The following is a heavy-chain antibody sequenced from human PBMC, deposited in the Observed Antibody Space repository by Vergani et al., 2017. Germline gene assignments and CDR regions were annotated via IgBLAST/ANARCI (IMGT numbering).Heavy chain of an antibody. CDR3: ARDHGLVFDY. Sequence: QVQLVESGGGVVQPGRSLRLSCADSGFTFSSYAMHWVRQAPGKGLEWVAVISYDGSNKYYADSVKGRFTISRDNSKNTLYLQMNSLRAEDTAVYYCARDHGLVFDYWGQGTLVTVSS. CDR2: ISYDGSNK. D-gene: IGHD3/OR15-3a*01. V-gene: IGHV3-30*04. CDR1: GFTFSSYA. J-gene: IGHJ4*02.